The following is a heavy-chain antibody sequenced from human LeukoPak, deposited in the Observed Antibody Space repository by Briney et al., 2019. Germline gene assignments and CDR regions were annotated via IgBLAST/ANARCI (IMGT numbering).Heavy chain of an antibody. CDR1: GFTFDTYW. CDR3: ARDFCSTTSCRFDY. Sequence: PGGSLRLSCAASGFTFDTYWMNWVRQAPGKGLEWVPYISSSATTIYYADSVKGRFTISRDNAKNSLYLQMNSLRAEDTALYYCARDFCSTTSCRFDYWGQGTLVTVSS. CDR2: ISSSATTI. J-gene: IGHJ4*02. V-gene: IGHV3-48*01. D-gene: IGHD2-2*01.